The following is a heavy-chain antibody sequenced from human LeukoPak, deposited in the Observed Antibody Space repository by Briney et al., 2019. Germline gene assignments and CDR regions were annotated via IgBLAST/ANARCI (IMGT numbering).Heavy chain of an antibody. CDR2: ISAYNGNT. Sequence: GASVKVSCKASGYTFTSYGISWVRQAPGQGLEWMGWISAYNGNTNYAQKLQGRVTITTDTSTSTAYMELRSLRSDDTAVYYCARSDCSSTSCPIDDAFDIWGQGTMVTVSS. J-gene: IGHJ3*02. CDR3: ARSDCSSTSCPIDDAFDI. D-gene: IGHD2-2*01. CDR1: GYTFTSYG. V-gene: IGHV1-18*01.